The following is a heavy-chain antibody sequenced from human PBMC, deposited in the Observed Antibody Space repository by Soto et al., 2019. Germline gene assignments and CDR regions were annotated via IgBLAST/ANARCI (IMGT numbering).Heavy chain of an antibody. Sequence: EVQLVESGGGLVKPGGSLRLSCAASGFTFSSYSMNWVRQAPGKGLEWVSSISSSSSYIYYADSVKGRFTISRDNAKNSLYLQMTSLRPEDTAVYYCARDSGSYPQRCDYWGQGTLVTVSS. J-gene: IGHJ4*02. CDR1: GFTFSSYS. V-gene: IGHV3-21*01. CDR3: ARDSGSYPQRCDY. CDR2: ISSSSSYI. D-gene: IGHD1-26*01.